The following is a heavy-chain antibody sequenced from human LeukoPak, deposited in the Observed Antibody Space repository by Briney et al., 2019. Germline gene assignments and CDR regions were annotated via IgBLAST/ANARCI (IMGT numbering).Heavy chain of an antibody. CDR1: GFTFSSYS. Sequence: PGGSLRLSCAASGFTFSSYSMNWVRQAPGKGLEWVSSISSSSSYIYYADSVKGRFTISRDNAKSSLYLQMSSLRAEDTAVYYCAREKDMVRGVYSFDYWGQGTLVTVSS. J-gene: IGHJ4*02. D-gene: IGHD3-10*01. V-gene: IGHV3-21*01. CDR3: AREKDMVRGVYSFDY. CDR2: ISSSSSYI.